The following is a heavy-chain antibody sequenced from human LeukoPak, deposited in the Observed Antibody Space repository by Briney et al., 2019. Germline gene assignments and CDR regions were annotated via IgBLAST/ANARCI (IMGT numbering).Heavy chain of an antibody. CDR3: ARGAYSSGWYGAFDI. CDR2: IYYSGST. D-gene: IGHD6-19*01. Sequence: PSETLSLTCTVSGGSISSYYWSWIRQPPGKGLEWIGYIYYSGSTNCNPSLKSRVTISVDTSKNQFSLKLSSVTAADTAVYYCARGAYSSGWYGAFDIWGQGTMVTVSS. J-gene: IGHJ3*02. V-gene: IGHV4-59*08. CDR1: GGSISSYY.